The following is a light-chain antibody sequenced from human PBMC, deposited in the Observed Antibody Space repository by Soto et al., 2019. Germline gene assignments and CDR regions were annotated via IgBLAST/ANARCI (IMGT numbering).Light chain of an antibody. V-gene: IGKV4-1*01. CDR2: WAS. Sequence: DIVMTQSPDSLAVSLGARATINCKSSQSVLYSSNNKNYLAWYQQKPGQPPKLLIYWASTRESGVPDRFSGSGSGTDFTLTISILRAEDVAVYSCQQYYTTPPTFGPGTKVDIK. CDR3: QQYYTTPPT. CDR1: QSVLYSSNNKNY. J-gene: IGKJ3*01.